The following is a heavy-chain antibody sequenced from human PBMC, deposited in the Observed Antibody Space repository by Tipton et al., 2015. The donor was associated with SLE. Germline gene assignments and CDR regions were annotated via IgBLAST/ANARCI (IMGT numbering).Heavy chain of an antibody. J-gene: IGHJ4*02. CDR3: ARDQASTGNPTVFDY. D-gene: IGHD3-9*01. CDR2: VCNGRGT. V-gene: IGHV4-61*02. CDR1: GDSISSGSDG. Sequence: TLSLTCTVSGDSISSGSDGWSWIRQPAQKGLEWIGRVCNGRGTDYSPPLQSRVTVSLDTSRNQVSPKMSFVTAAESAVYFCARDQASTGNPTVFDYWGQGTLVTVSS.